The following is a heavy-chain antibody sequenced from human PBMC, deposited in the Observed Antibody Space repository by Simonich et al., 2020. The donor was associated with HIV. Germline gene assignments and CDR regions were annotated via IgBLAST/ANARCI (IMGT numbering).Heavy chain of an antibody. CDR2: ISSSSSYI. J-gene: IGHJ4*02. V-gene: IGHV3-21*01. CDR1: GFTFSSYS. CDR3: ARDGRKGSSTSCSDY. D-gene: IGHD2-2*01. Sequence: EVQLVESGGGLVKPGGSLRLSCAASGFTFSSYSMNWVRQGPGKGLEWVSSISSSSSYIYYADSVKGRFTISRDNAKNSPYLQMNSLRAEDTAVYYCARDGRKGSSTSCSDYWGQGTLVTVSS.